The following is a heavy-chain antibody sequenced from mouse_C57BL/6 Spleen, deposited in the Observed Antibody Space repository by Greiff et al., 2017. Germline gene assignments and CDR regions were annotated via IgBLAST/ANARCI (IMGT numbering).Heavy chain of an antibody. J-gene: IGHJ4*01. CDR2: ISDGGSYT. D-gene: IGHD3-3*01. CDR3: ARDREHYYAMDY. V-gene: IGHV5-4*01. CDR1: GFTFSSYA. Sequence: EVQLVESGGGLVKPGGSLKLSCAASGFTFSSYALSWVRQTPEKRLEWVATISDGGSYTYYPDNVKGRFTISRDNAKNNLYLQMSHLKSEDTAMYYCARDREHYYAMDYWGQGTSVTVSS.